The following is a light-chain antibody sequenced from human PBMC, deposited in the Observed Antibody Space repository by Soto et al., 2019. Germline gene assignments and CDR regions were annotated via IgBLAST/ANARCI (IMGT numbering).Light chain of an antibody. CDR2: DVT. V-gene: IGLV2-14*03. Sequence: QSALTQPASVSGSPGQSSTISCTGTRSDVGGYNYVSWYQHHPGKAPKVIIYDVTNRPTGVSDRFSGSKSGNTASLTISGLQAEDEAEYFCTSYTTGSSLVVFGGWTKLTVL. J-gene: IGLJ2*01. CDR3: TSYTTGSSLVV. CDR1: RSDVGGYNY.